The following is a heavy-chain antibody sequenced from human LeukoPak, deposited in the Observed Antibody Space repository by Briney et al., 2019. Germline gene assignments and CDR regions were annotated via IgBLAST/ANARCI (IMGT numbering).Heavy chain of an antibody. J-gene: IGHJ4*02. Sequence: SETLSLTCTVSGDSISSYYWSWIRQPPGKGLEWIGYIYYSGSTIYNPFLNSRVTISVDTSKNQFSLKLSSVTAADTAVYYCARAPGLPYSSGHTADYWGQGTLVTVSS. V-gene: IGHV4-59*12. CDR3: ARAPGLPYSSGHTADY. CDR2: IYYSGST. D-gene: IGHD6-19*01. CDR1: GDSISSYY.